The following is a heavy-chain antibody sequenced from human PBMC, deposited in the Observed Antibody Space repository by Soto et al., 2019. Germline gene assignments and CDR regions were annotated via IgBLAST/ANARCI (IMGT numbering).Heavy chain of an antibody. J-gene: IGHJ5*02. V-gene: IGHV1-69*13. CDR1: GGTFSSYA. Sequence: SVKVSCKASGGTFSSYAISWVRQAPGQGLEWMGGIIPIFGTANYAQKFQGRVTITADESTSTAYMELSSLRSEDTAVYYCARDRYYYDSSGSASWFDPWGQGTLVTVPQ. CDR2: IIPIFGTA. CDR3: ARDRYYYDSSGSASWFDP. D-gene: IGHD3-22*01.